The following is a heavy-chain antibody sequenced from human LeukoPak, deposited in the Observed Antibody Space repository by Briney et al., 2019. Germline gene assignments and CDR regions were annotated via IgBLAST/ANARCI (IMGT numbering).Heavy chain of an antibody. Sequence: GASVKVSCKASGGTFSSYAISWVRQAPGQGLEWMGGIIPIFGTANYAQKFQGRVTITADESTSTAYMELSSLRSEDTAVYYCARIRSNYHSVELAAFDIWGQGTMVTVSS. D-gene: IGHD1-7*01. J-gene: IGHJ3*02. CDR2: IIPIFGTA. CDR1: GGTFSSYA. V-gene: IGHV1-69*01. CDR3: ARIRSNYHSVELAAFDI.